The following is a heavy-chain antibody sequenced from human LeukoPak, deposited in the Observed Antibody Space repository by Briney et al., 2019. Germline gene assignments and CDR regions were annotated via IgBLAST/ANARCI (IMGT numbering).Heavy chain of an antibody. CDR1: GGSFSGYY. CDR3: ARGLEWELDPYFDY. Sequence: KPSETLSLTCAVYGGSFSGYYWSWIRQPPGKGLEWIGEINHSGSTNYNPSLKSRATISVDTSKNQFSLKLSSVTAADTAVYYCARGLEWELDPYFDYWGQGTLVTVSS. V-gene: IGHV4-34*01. J-gene: IGHJ4*02. D-gene: IGHD1-26*01. CDR2: INHSGST.